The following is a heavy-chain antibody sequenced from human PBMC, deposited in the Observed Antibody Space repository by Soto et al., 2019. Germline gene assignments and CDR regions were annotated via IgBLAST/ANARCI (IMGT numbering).Heavy chain of an antibody. J-gene: IGHJ4*02. V-gene: IGHV5-51*01. CDR2: IFPDDSDT. CDR3: FRGGVTSRTFDY. CDR1: GYIIKNYW. D-gene: IGHD3-16*01. Sequence: GASLKISCKASGYIIKNYWIGWVRPMPGQGLEWMGIIFPDDSDTRYSPSFQGHVTISVYKSISTAYVQWSSLKASDSAIYYCFRGGVTSRTFDYWGQGTPVTVSS.